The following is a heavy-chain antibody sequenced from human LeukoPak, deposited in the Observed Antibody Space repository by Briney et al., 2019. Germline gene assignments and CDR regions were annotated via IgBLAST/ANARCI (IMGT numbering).Heavy chain of an antibody. D-gene: IGHD5-12*01. CDR3: ARGGYSGYDFWFDP. CDR1: GGSISSGGYS. CDR2: IYHAGST. Sequence: KPSETLSLTCTVSGGSISSGGYSWSWIRQAPGKGLEWIGYIYHAGSTYYNPSLKSRVTLSVDRSKNQFSLKLRSVTAADTAVYYCARGGYSGYDFWFDPWGQGTLVTVSS. V-gene: IGHV4-30-2*01. J-gene: IGHJ5*02.